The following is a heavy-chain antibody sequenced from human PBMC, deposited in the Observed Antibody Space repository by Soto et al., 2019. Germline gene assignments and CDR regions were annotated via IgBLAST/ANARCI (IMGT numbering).Heavy chain of an antibody. CDR1: GDSIGGVGY. D-gene: IGHD2-21*02. Sequence: SETLSLTCTVSGDSIGGVGYWSWIRQFPGRGLEWIGCISPSGSTYYNPALNNRISLSLDTSQNQFSLKLLSVTAADTAIYYCARSGVTGIVIPSHWFDPWGHGTLVTVSS. CDR3: ARSGVTGIVIPSHWFDP. V-gene: IGHV4-31*03. J-gene: IGHJ5*02. CDR2: ISPSGST.